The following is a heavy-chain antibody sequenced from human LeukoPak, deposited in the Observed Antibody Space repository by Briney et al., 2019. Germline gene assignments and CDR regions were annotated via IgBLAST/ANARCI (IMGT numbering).Heavy chain of an antibody. CDR2: MSPDGSDK. Sequence: GGSLRLSRAASGFSFRDYWMSWVRQAPGKGLEWVADMSPDGSDKTYVDSVKGRLTNSRDNAKQSLYLQMDSLTAEDTAVYYCVTSWCRQQRDYWGQGTLVTVSS. J-gene: IGHJ4*02. CDR3: VTSWCRQQRDY. D-gene: IGHD2-8*01. CDR1: GFSFRDYW. V-gene: IGHV3-7*01.